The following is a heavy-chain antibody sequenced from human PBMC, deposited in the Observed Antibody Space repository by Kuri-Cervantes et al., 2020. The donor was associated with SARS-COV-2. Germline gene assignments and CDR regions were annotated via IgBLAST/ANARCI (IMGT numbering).Heavy chain of an antibody. D-gene: IGHD3-16*01. V-gene: IGHV3-48*01. CDR1: GFTFSSYS. Sequence: GESLKISCAASGFTFSSYSMNWVRQAPGEGLEWVSYISSSSSTIYYADSVKGRFTISRDNAKNSLYLQMNSLRAEDTAVYYCARDQGDLYYYYYMDVWGKGTTVTVSS. CDR2: ISSSSSTI. CDR3: ARDQGDLYYYYYMDV. J-gene: IGHJ6*03.